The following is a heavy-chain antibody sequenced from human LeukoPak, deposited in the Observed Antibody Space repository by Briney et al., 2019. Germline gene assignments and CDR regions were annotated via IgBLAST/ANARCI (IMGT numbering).Heavy chain of an antibody. Sequence: GGSLRLSCAASGFTFSSYAMSWVRQAPGKGLEWVSAISGSGGSTYYADSVKGRFTISRDNSKNTLYLQMNSLRAEDTAVYYCAKGDGEAMIVVVTPFDYRGQGTLVTVSS. D-gene: IGHD3-22*01. CDR3: AKGDGEAMIVVVTPFDY. V-gene: IGHV3-23*01. J-gene: IGHJ4*02. CDR1: GFTFSSYA. CDR2: ISGSGGST.